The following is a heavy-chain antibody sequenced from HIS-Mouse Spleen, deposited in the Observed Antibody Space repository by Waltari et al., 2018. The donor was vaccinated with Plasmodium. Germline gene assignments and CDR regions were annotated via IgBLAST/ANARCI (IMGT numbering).Heavy chain of an antibody. CDR3: AAALDIVVVPADY. V-gene: IGHV1-58*01. J-gene: IGHJ4*02. Sequence: QMQLVQSGPEVKKPGTSVKVSCKASGFTFTRSSLQCVRLARGQRLEWIGWIVVGSGNTNYAQKFQERVTITRDMSTSTAYMELSSLRSEDTAVYYCAAALDIVVVPADYWGQGTLVTVSS. CDR1: GFTFTRSS. CDR2: IVVGSGNT. D-gene: IGHD2-2*01.